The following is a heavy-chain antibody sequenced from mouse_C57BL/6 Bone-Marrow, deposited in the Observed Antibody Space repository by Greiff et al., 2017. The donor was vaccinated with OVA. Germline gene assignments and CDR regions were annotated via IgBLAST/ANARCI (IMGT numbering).Heavy chain of an antibody. Sequence: QVTLKECGPGILQPSQTLSLTCSFSGFSLSTFGMGVGWIRQPSGKGLEWLAHIWWDDDKYYNPALKSRLTISKDTSKNQVFLKIANVDTADTATYYCARIARIYYGNYDWYFDVWGTGTTVTVSS. J-gene: IGHJ1*03. V-gene: IGHV8-8*01. CDR2: IWWDDDK. CDR3: ARIARIYYGNYDWYFDV. D-gene: IGHD2-1*01. CDR1: GFSLSTFGMG.